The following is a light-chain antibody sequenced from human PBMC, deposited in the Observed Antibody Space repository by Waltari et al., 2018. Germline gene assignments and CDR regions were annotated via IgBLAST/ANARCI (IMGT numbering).Light chain of an antibody. CDR1: QSVRNNY. CDR2: GAF. Sequence: EIVLTQSPGTLSLSPGEGATLSCRASQSVRNNYLAWYQQRPGQTPRLLIYGAFARAAGVPDRFSGGGSGTDFTRTISRLEPEDFAVYYCQQYGSSPRTFGQGTKVEIK. V-gene: IGKV3-20*01. CDR3: QQYGSSPRT. J-gene: IGKJ1*01.